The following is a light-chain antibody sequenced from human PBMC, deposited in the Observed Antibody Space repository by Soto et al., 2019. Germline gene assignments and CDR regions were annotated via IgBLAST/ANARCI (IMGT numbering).Light chain of an antibody. CDR2: AAS. V-gene: IGKV3-15*01. J-gene: IGKJ1*01. Sequence: ETVMTQSPVTLSVSPGDTATLSCRASQRVSSHLAWYQQKPGQAPRLLIYAASTRATGIPVRFSGSGSETEFTLTIRSLQSEDSALYYCHQYNNWPWTCGQGTKGDIK. CDR3: HQYNNWPWT. CDR1: QRVSSH.